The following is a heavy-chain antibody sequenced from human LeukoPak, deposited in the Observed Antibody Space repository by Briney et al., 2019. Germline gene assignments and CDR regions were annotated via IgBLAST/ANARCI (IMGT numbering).Heavy chain of an antibody. CDR2: ISSSGSTI. CDR1: GFTFSSYE. V-gene: IGHV3-48*03. J-gene: IGHJ4*02. CDR3: ARDKGYSYGHAFDY. D-gene: IGHD5-18*01. Sequence: PGGSLRLSCAASGFTFSSYEMNWVRQAPGKGLEWVSYISSSGSTIYYADSVKGRFTISRDNAKNTLYLQMNSLRAEDTAVYYCARDKGYSYGHAFDYWGQGTLVTVSS.